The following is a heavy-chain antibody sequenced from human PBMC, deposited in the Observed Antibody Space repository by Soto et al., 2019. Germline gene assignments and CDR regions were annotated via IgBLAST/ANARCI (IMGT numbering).Heavy chain of an antibody. CDR1: GGSFSGFY. CDR3: ARVTSGMDV. V-gene: IGHV4-34*01. J-gene: IGHJ6*02. Sequence: QVQLQQWGAGLLKPSETLSLTCAVYGGSFSGFYWSWIRQPPGKGLEWIGEINHSGSTNYNPSLKSRVTISVDTSKNQVSLKLRSVTAADPAVYYCARVTSGMDVWVQGTTVTVSS. CDR2: INHSGST.